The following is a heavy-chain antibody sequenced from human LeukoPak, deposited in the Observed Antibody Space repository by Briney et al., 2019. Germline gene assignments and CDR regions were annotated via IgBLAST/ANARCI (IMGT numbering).Heavy chain of an antibody. V-gene: IGHV3-30*03. D-gene: IGHD6-19*01. CDR1: GFTFSSYG. J-gene: IGHJ4*02. CDR3: ATDLSGGWSLDY. CDR2: ISDDGRIK. Sequence: GRSLRLSCAASGFTFSSYGMHWVRQAPGKGLEWVAFISDDGRIKYHAESVKGRCTISRDDSKNTLYLQVNNVRPEDTAVYYCATDLSGGWSLDYWGQGTLVTVSS.